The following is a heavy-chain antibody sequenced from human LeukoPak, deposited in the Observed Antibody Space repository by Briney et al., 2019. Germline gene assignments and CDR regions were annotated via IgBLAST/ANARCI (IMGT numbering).Heavy chain of an antibody. D-gene: IGHD4-17*01. CDR3: ARDPTNYGDFSQDDY. J-gene: IGHJ4*02. Sequence: SETLSLTCTASGGSISSSSYYWGWIRQPPGKGLEWIGSIYYSGSTYYNPSLKSRVTISVDTSKNQFSLKLSSVTAADTAVYYCARDPTNYGDFSQDDYWGQGTLVTVSS. CDR2: IYYSGST. V-gene: IGHV4-39*07. CDR1: GGSISSSSYY.